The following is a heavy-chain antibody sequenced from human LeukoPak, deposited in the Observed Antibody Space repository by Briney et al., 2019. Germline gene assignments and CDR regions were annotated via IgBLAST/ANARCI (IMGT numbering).Heavy chain of an antibody. J-gene: IGHJ6*02. CDR1: GYTFTSYG. CDR3: ARDLRDYGDYAQGTYYYYGMDV. V-gene: IGHV1-18*01. Sequence: ASVKVSCKASGYTFTSYGISWVRQAPGQGLEWMGWISAYNGNTNYAQKLQGRVTMTTDTSTSTAYMELRSLRSDDTAVYYCARDLRDYGDYAQGTYYYYGMDVWGQGTTVTVSS. CDR2: ISAYNGNT. D-gene: IGHD4-17*01.